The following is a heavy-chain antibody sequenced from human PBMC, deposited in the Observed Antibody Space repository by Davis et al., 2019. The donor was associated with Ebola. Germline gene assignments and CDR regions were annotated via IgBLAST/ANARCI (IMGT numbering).Heavy chain of an antibody. D-gene: IGHD2-2*01. CDR2: ISYDGNNK. CDR1: GFTFDDYG. J-gene: IGHJ4*02. V-gene: IGHV3-30*03. Sequence: ALRLSCAASGFTFDDYGMSWVRQAPGKGLEWVAVISYDGNNKYYADSVKGRFTISRDNSKKTLYLQMNSLRAEDTAVYYCARHVVPAATTDDYWGQGTLVTVSS. CDR3: ARHVVPAATTDDY.